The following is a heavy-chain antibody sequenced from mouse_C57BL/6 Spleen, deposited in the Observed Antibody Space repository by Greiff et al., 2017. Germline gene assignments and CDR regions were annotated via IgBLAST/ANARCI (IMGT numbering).Heavy chain of an antibody. J-gene: IGHJ1*03. V-gene: IGHV1-15*01. Sequence: VQLQESGAELVRPGASVTLSCKASGYTFTDYEMHWVKQTPVHGLEWIGAIDPETGGTPYNQKFKGKAILTADKSSSTAYMELRSLTSEDSAVYYCTREADGYDMYFDVWGTGTTVTVSS. D-gene: IGHD2-2*01. CDR2: IDPETGGT. CDR3: TREADGYDMYFDV. CDR1: GYTFTDYE.